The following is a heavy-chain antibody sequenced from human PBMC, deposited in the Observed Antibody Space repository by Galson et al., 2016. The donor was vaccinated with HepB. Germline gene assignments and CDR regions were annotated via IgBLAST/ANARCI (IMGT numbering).Heavy chain of an antibody. Sequence: SVKVSCKASGGSFRADVFSWVRQAPGQGLDWIGGIIPIFDSTTYAQKFQGRVTFTADESTTTVYMELRSLRSDDTAVYYCARGLREDPPDQWGQGTLVIVSS. CDR2: IIPIFDST. J-gene: IGHJ5*02. CDR3: ARGLREDPPDQ. CDR1: GGSFRADV. D-gene: IGHD2-21*01. V-gene: IGHV1-69*13.